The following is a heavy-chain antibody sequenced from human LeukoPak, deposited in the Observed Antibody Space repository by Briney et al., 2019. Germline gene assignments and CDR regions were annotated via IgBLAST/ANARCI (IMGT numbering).Heavy chain of an antibody. CDR3: AKDHYWSIDY. V-gene: IGHV3-74*01. J-gene: IGHJ4*02. D-gene: IGHD3-3*01. CDR1: GFTFSSYS. CDR2: IKGDGIST. Sequence: GGSLRLSCAASGFTFSSYSMNWVRHAPGQGLVWVSRIKGDGISTNYADSVKGRFTISRDIAKNTLYLQMNSLRAEDTGVYYCAKDHYWSIDYWGRGTLVTVSS.